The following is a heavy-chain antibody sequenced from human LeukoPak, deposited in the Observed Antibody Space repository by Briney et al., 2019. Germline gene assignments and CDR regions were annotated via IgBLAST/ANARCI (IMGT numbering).Heavy chain of an antibody. CDR1: GLTFRDNF. V-gene: IGHV3-72*01. CDR2: ISKTPNGYIT. CDR3: TRDHVSYSFAS. J-gene: IGHJ4*02. D-gene: IGHD1-26*01. Sequence: GESLTLPCAASGLTFRDNFMDWVRQPPGKGLECVGRISKTPNGYITEYPASVIGRFTVSRDDSKNLLYLQMNSLRTEDTAVYYCTRDHVSYSFASWGQGTLVTVS.